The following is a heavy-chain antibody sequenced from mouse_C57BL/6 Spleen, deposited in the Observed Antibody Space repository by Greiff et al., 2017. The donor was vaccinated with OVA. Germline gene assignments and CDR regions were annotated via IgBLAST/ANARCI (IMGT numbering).Heavy chain of an antibody. Sequence: EVKVVESGGGLVKPGGSLKLSCAASGFTFSSYAMSWVRQTPEKRLEWVATISDGGSYTYYPDNVKGRFTISRDNAKNNLYLQISHLKSEDTAMYYCATYDYDKGAWFAYWGQGTLVTVSA. V-gene: IGHV5-4*03. CDR1: GFTFSSYA. J-gene: IGHJ3*01. CDR3: ATYDYDKGAWFAY. CDR2: ISDGGSYT. D-gene: IGHD2-4*01.